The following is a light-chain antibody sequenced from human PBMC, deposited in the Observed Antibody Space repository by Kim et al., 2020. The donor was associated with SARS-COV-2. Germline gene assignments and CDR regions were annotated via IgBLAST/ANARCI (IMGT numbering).Light chain of an antibody. CDR1: QSVSSY. CDR2: DAS. Sequence: SQGERANLSCRASQSVSSYLAWYQQKPGQAPRLLIYDASNRATGIPARFSGSGSGTDFTLTISSLEPEDFAVYYCQQRSNWPPMYTFGQGTKLEIK. CDR3: QQRSNWPPMYT. J-gene: IGKJ2*01. V-gene: IGKV3-11*01.